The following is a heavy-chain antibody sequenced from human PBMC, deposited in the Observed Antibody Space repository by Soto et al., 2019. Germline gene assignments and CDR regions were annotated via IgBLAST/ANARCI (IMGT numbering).Heavy chain of an antibody. V-gene: IGHV1-69*06. CDR3: ARGEAVAHY. CDR1: GGTFSSYA. CDR2: IIPIFGTA. J-gene: IGHJ4*02. Sequence: SVKVSCKASGGTFSSYAIRLVRQSPGEGLEWMGGIIPIFGTANDAQKFQGRVTITADNAKNSLYLQMNSLRAEDTAVYYCARGEAVAHYWGQGTLVTVFS. D-gene: IGHD6-19*01.